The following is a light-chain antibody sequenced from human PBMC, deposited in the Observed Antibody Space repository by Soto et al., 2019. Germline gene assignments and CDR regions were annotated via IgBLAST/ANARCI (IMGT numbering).Light chain of an antibody. CDR3: QQYGSSGT. CDR2: GAS. Sequence: DIVLTESPGTLSLSPGERATLSCRASQTVRSSSLAWYQQKPGQAPRLLIFGASTRAAGFPDRFSGSGSGTDFTLTISRLEPEDFAVYYCQQYGSSGTFGQGTKVDIK. CDR1: QTVRSSS. J-gene: IGKJ1*01. V-gene: IGKV3-20*01.